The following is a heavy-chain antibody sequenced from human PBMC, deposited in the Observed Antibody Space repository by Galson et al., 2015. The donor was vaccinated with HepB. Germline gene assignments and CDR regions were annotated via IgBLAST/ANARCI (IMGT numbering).Heavy chain of an antibody. J-gene: IGHJ3*02. CDR2: INPNSDGT. V-gene: IGHV1-2*02. Sequence: SVKVSCKASEYTFTDYYIHWVRQAPGQGLEWMGWINPNSDGTNYAQNFQGRVTMTGDTSISTGYMELSRLRSDDTAVYYCARDAIGGAFDIWGQGTMVTVSS. CDR1: EYTFTDYY. CDR3: ARDAIGGAFDI. D-gene: IGHD3-16*01.